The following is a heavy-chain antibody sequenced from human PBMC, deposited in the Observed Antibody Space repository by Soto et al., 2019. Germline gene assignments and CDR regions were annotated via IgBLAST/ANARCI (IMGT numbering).Heavy chain of an antibody. CDR1: GFSLSTNGVG. V-gene: IGHV2-5*02. Sequence: QITLKESGPTRVKPTQTLTLTCTFSGFSLSTNGVGVGWIRQPPGKTLEWLALMYWDDDKRYSPSLKSRLTITKDTSEDQVVLTMTHMDPVDTATYYCVHRAVYSGSYWDGGYFDYWGQGTLVTVSS. CDR3: VHRAVYSGSYWDGGYFDY. D-gene: IGHD1-26*01. J-gene: IGHJ4*02. CDR2: MYWDDDK.